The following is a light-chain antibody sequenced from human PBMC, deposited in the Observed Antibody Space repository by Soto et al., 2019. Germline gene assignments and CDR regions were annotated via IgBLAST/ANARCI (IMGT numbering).Light chain of an antibody. J-gene: IGLJ3*02. CDR1: SSDVGGYNY. CDR2: DVS. Sequence: QSALTQPASVSGSPGQSITSSCTGTSSDVGGYNYVCWYQQHPGKVPKLIIHDVSNRPSGVSNRFSGSKSGNTASLSISGLQAEDEADYYCSSYTSSSTVVFGGGTKLTVL. V-gene: IGLV2-14*01. CDR3: SSYTSSSTVV.